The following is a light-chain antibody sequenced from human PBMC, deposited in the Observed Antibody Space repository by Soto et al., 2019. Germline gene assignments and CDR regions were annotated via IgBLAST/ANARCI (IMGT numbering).Light chain of an antibody. Sequence: EFVLTQSPGKLSLSPGERATLSCRASQSISSSFLAWYQQKPGQAPRLLIYGASSRGTGIPDRFSGSGSGTDFTLTISRLETEDFAVYYCQHYGSSPPLTFGGGTKVEIK. CDR2: GAS. J-gene: IGKJ4*01. CDR3: QHYGSSPPLT. CDR1: QSISSSF. V-gene: IGKV3-20*01.